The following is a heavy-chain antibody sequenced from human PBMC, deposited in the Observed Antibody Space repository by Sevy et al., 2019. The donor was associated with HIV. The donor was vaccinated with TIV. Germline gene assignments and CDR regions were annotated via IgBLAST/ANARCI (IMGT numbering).Heavy chain of an antibody. CDR3: ATVLGAGAAGAFEI. CDR2: DKRKSDGGSI. J-gene: IGHJ3*02. Sequence: GGSLRLSCAGSGFSFKNFGMTWVRQTPGKGLEWVGVDKRKSDGGSIDYGAPVNGRFAISRDESNDMLYLQMSSLKTEDTGVYYCATVLGAGAAGAFEIWGQGTMVTVSS. CDR1: GFSFKNFG. V-gene: IGHV3-15*01. D-gene: IGHD1-26*01.